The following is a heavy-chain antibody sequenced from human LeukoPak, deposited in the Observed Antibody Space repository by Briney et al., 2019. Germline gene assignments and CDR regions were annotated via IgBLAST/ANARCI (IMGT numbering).Heavy chain of an antibody. V-gene: IGHV1-69*13. Sequence: GASVKVSCKASGGTFSSYAISWVRQAPGQGLEWMGGIIPIFGTANYAQKFQGRVTITADESTSTAYMELSSLRSEDTAVYYCARDFRGSGNAEYWGQGTLVTVSS. CDR2: IIPIFGTA. CDR3: ARDFRGSGNAEY. D-gene: IGHD3-10*01. CDR1: GGTFSSYA. J-gene: IGHJ4*02.